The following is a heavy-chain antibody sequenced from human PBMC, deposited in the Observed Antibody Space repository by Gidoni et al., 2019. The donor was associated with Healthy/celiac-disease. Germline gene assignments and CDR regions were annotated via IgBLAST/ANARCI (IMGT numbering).Heavy chain of an antibody. J-gene: IGHJ3*02. CDR2: IYYSGST. Sequence: QVQLQESGPGLVKPSQTLSLTCTVSGGSISSGGYYWSWIRQHPGKGLEWIGYIYYSGSTYYNPSLKSRVTISVDTSKNQFSLKLSSVTAADTAVYYCARGGVGKAIFGVVTPVGSDAFDIWGQGTMVTVSS. CDR1: GGSISSGGYY. CDR3: ARGGVGKAIFGVVTPVGSDAFDI. V-gene: IGHV4-31*03. D-gene: IGHD3-3*01.